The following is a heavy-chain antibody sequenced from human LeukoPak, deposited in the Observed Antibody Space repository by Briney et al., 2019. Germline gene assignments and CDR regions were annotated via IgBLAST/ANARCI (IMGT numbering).Heavy chain of an antibody. CDR3: ARSRYSSGWYYFDY. Sequence: GGSLRLSCAASGFTFSSYAMSWVRQAPGKGLEWVSAISGSGGSTYYADSVKGRFTISRDNSREMLYLQMNSLRAEDTAVYYCARSRYSSGWYYFDYWGQGTLVTVSS. V-gene: IGHV3-23*01. CDR1: GFTFSSYA. J-gene: IGHJ4*02. D-gene: IGHD6-19*01. CDR2: ISGSGGST.